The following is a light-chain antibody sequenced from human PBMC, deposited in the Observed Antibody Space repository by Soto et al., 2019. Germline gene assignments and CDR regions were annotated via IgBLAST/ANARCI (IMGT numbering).Light chain of an antibody. Sequence: ESVLTQSPGTLSLSPGERATLSCRASQSVSSNYLAWYQQKPGQAPRLLIYGAFKRATGIPDRVSGRGSGADVTLTISSLEPEEVAADYCQQRRGWPITFGQGTRLEIK. CDR2: GAF. V-gene: IGKV3D-20*02. CDR1: QSVSSNY. CDR3: QQRRGWPIT. J-gene: IGKJ5*01.